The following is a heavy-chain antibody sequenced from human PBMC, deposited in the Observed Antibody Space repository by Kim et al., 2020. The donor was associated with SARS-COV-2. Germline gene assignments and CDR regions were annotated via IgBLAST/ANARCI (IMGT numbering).Heavy chain of an antibody. CDR1: GGSFSGYY. Sequence: SETLSLTCAIYGGSFSGYYWSWIRQPPGKGLEWIGEINHSGSTNYNPSLKSRVTISVDTSKNQFSLKLSSVTAADTAVYYCARLVVPETYYYYYMDVWGKGTTVTVSS. D-gene: IGHD2-2*01. J-gene: IGHJ6*03. V-gene: IGHV4-34*01. CDR2: INHSGST. CDR3: ARLVVPETYYYYYMDV.